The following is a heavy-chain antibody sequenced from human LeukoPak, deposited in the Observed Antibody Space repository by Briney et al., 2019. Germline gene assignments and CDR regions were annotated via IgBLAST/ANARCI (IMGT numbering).Heavy chain of an antibody. CDR3: AKSPSLFGVVIILDY. J-gene: IGHJ4*02. CDR2: ISGSGGST. V-gene: IGHV3-23*01. D-gene: IGHD3-3*01. CDR1: GFTFSSYA. Sequence: GSLRLSCAASGFTFSSYAMSWVRQAPGKGLEWVSAISGSGGSTYYAASVKGRFTISRDNSKNTLYLQMNSLRAEDTAVYYCAKSPSLFGVVIILDYWGQGTLVTVSS.